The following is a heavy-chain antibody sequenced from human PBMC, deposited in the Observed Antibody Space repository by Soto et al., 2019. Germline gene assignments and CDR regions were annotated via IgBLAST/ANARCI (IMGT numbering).Heavy chain of an antibody. CDR3: TRGTWTADRFDY. D-gene: IGHD2-21*02. CDR2: IGSTDDT. J-gene: IGHJ4*02. Sequence: WGSLRLSCSASGFTFSDYDMHWFRQPTGKGLEWVSTIGSTDDTYYSGSVKGRFTISRENAKNSFYLQMNSLRAGDTAVYYCTRGTWTADRFDYWGQGTLVTVSS. CDR1: GFTFSDYD. V-gene: IGHV3-13*01.